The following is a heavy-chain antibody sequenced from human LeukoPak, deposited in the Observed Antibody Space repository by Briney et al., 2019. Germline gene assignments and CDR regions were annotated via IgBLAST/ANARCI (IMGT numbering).Heavy chain of an antibody. CDR2: ISYDGSSK. D-gene: IGHD6-13*01. CDR1: GFTFSSYG. CDR3: ALRQGYSSSQRFDP. J-gene: IGHJ5*02. V-gene: IGHV3-30*03. Sequence: PGGPLRLSCAASGFTFSSYGMHWVRQAPGKGLEWVAVISYDGSSKYYADSVKGRFTISRDNSKNTLYLQMNSLRAEDTAVYYCALRQGYSSSQRFDPWGQGTLVTVSS.